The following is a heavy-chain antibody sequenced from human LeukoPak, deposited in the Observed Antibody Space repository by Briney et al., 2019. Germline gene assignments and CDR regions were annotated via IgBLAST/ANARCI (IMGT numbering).Heavy chain of an antibody. CDR2: ISSSSRFI. D-gene: IGHD2-15*01. Sequence: KSGGSLRLSCAASGISFSNYSMNWVRQAPGKGLEWVSLISSSSRFIYYGDSVKCRFTISRDNAKKSLYLQMNSLRAEDTAVYYCARAVYCSGGGCFWYFDLWGRGTLVTVSS. CDR3: ARAVYCSGGGCFWYFDL. J-gene: IGHJ2*01. CDR1: GISFSNYS. V-gene: IGHV3-21*01.